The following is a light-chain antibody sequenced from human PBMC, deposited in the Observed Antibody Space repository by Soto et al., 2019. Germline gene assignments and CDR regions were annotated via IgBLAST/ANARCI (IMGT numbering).Light chain of an antibody. V-gene: IGLV2-14*01. CDR3: SSFTISRNPVI. CDR1: SSDLDGYNY. CDR2: DVS. J-gene: IGLJ2*01. Sequence: QSALTQPASVSGSPGQSITISCTGTSSDLDGYNYVSWYQYHPGKAPKLMIYDVSNRPSGISNRFSGSKSGNTASLTISGPQAEDGADYSCSSFTISRNPVIFGGGTKLPAL.